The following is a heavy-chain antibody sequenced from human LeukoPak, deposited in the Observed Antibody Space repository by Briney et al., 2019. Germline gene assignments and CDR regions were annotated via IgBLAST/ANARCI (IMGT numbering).Heavy chain of an antibody. CDR2: MNPNSGNT. J-gene: IGHJ6*03. D-gene: IGHD6-6*01. CDR1: GYTFTSYD. CDR3: ARALNRGSARLRYYYMDV. V-gene: IGHV1-8*03. Sequence: ASVKVSCKASGYTFTSYDINSVRQATGQGLEWMGWMNPNSGNTGYAQKFQGRVTITRNTSISTAYMELSSLRSEDTAVYYCARALNRGSARLRYYYMDVWGKGTTVTVSS.